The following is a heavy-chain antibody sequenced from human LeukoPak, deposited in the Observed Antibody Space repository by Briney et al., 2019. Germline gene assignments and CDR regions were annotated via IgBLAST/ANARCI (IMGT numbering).Heavy chain of an antibody. D-gene: IGHD1-26*01. CDR3: ARDHPNSGSYSNWFDP. V-gene: IGHV4-59*01. CDR2: IYYSGST. CDR1: GGSISSYY. Sequence: SETLSLTCTVSGGSISSYYWSWIRQSPGKGLEWIGYIYYSGSTNYNPSLKSRVTISVDTSKNQFSLKLSSVTAADTAVYYCARDHPNSGSYSNWFDPWGQGTLVTVSS. J-gene: IGHJ5*02.